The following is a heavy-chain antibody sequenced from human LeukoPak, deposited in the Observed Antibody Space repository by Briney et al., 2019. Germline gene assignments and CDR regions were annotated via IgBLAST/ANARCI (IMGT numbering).Heavy chain of an antibody. CDR1: GFTFSSYA. CDR2: ISSSGDST. Sequence: EGSLRLSCAASGFTFSSYAMHWVRQAPGKGLEYVSAISSSGDSTYYANSVRGRFTISRDNSKNTLYLQMGSLRAEDTAVYYCASSYGSNKNPFEYWGQGTLVTVSS. D-gene: IGHD4-23*01. J-gene: IGHJ4*02. CDR3: ASSYGSNKNPFEY. V-gene: IGHV3-64*01.